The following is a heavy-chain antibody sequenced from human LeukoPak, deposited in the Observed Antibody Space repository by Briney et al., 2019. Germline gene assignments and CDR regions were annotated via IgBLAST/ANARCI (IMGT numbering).Heavy chain of an antibody. CDR3: SKDISAGGLDV. D-gene: IGHD3-16*02. Sequence: PGGSLRLSCAASGFTFDDHAMHWVRQTPGKDLEWVAYVFWKGLDKGYADSVKSRFTIFRDNAKNFMYLQMNSRRSDGTVLYYCSKDISAGGLDVWGPGTPVTDSS. CDR1: GFTFDDHA. V-gene: IGHV3-9*01. J-gene: IGHJ6*02. CDR2: VFWKGLDK.